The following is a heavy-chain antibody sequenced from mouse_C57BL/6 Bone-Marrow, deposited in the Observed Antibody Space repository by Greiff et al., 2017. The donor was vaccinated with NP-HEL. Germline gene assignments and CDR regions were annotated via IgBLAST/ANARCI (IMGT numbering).Heavy chain of an antibody. CDR3: ARSHMITTRNYFDY. Sequence: QVHVKQSGAELARPGASVKLSCKASGYTFTSYGISWVKQRTGQGLEWIGEIYPRSGNTYYNEKFKGKATLTADKSSSTAYMELRSLTSEDSAVYFCARSHMITTRNYFDYWGQGTTLTVSS. CDR1: GYTFTSYG. D-gene: IGHD2-4*01. CDR2: IYPRSGNT. V-gene: IGHV1-81*01. J-gene: IGHJ2*01.